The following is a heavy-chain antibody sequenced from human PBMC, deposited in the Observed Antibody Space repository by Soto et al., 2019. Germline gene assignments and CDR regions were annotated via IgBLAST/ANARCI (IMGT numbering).Heavy chain of an antibody. CDR1: GFTFSSYG. CDR2: ISYDGNNK. Sequence: GGSLRLSWAASGFTFSSYGMHWVRQAPGKGLEWVAVISYDGNNKYYTDSVKGRFTISRDNSKNTLYLQMNSLRAEDTAVYYCAKDRLDHDGWLDYWGQGTLVTVSS. V-gene: IGHV3-30*18. J-gene: IGHJ4*02. D-gene: IGHD3-22*01. CDR3: AKDRLDHDGWLDY.